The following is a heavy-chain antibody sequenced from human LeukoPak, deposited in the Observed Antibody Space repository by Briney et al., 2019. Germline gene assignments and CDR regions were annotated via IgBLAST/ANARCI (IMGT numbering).Heavy chain of an antibody. CDR2: ISYSGST. D-gene: IGHD3-9*01. CDR1: GGSINSAS. Sequence: PSETLSLTCTVSGGSINSASWSWIRQPPGKGLEWMGFISYSGSTSYNPSLGSRVTMAVDTSSNQFSLDLSSVTAADTAVYYCATYDMMTGYSDSWGQGTLVTVSS. CDR3: ATYDMMTGYSDS. V-gene: IGHV4-59*01. J-gene: IGHJ1*01.